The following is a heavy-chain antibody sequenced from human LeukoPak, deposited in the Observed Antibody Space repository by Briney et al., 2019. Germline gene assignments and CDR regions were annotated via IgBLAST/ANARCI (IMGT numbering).Heavy chain of an antibody. D-gene: IGHD3-16*01. V-gene: IGHV3-11*04. CDR1: GFTFSDYY. CDR3: AVGGGY. CDR2: ISSIGTTI. J-gene: IGHJ4*02. Sequence: GGSLRLSCAASGFTFSDYYMNWVRQAPGKGLEWVSHISSIGTTIYYADSVKGRFTISRDNAKNSLFLQMNSLRAEDTAVYYCAVGGGYWGQGTLVTVSS.